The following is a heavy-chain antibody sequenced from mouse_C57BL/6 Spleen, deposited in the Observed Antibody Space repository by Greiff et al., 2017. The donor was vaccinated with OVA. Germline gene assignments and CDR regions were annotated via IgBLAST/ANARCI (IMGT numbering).Heavy chain of an antibody. CDR2: INPYNGGT. D-gene: IGHD2-4*01. V-gene: IGHV1-19*01. J-gene: IGHJ4*01. CDR3: ARGDYDVGDYYAMDY. Sequence: EVQLQQSGPVLVKPGASVKMSCKASGYTFTDYYMNWEKQSHGKSLEWIGVINPYNGGTSYNQQFKGKATLTVDKSSSTAYMELNSLTSEDSAVYYCARGDYDVGDYYAMDYWGQGTSVTVSS. CDR1: GYTFTDYY.